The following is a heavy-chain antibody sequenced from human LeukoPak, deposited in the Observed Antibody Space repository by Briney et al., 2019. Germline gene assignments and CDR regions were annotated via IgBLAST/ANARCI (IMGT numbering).Heavy chain of an antibody. CDR3: ARDLGVRGYDILTGYSPGLYYFDY. J-gene: IGHJ4*02. D-gene: IGHD3-9*01. V-gene: IGHV3-21*01. CDR1: GFTFSSYS. Sequence: GSLRLSCAASGFTFSSYSMNWVRQAPGKGLEWVSSISSSSSYIYYADSVKGRFTISRDNAKNSLYLQMNSLRAEDTAVYYCARDLGVRGYDILTGYSPGLYYFDYWGQGTLVTVSS. CDR2: ISSSSSYI.